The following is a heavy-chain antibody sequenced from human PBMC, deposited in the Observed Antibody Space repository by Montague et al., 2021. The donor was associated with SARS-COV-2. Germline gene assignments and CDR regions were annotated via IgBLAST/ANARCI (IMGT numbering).Heavy chain of an antibody. Sequence: SETLSLTCAVYGGSFSGYYWTWIRQSPGKGLEWIAEINHSGTTNYNFNPSLRSRATIPVDTSKSQFSLKLSSVTAADTGVYYCARWDPQTLTLIGLRGKSASDYWGQGTLVTVSS. CDR3: ARWDPQTLTLIGLRGKSASDY. D-gene: IGHD4-23*01. V-gene: IGHV4-34*01. CDR2: INHSGTT. J-gene: IGHJ4*02. CDR1: GGSFSGYY.